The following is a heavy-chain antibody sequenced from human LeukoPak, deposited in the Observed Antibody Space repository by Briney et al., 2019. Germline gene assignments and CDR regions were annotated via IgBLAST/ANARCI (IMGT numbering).Heavy chain of an antibody. CDR3: ARSPRGTHYFDY. V-gene: IGHV3-33*01. Sequence: GRSLRLSCAASGFTFSSYGMHWVRQAPGKGLEWVAVIWYDGSNKYYADSVKGRFTISRDNSKNTLYLQMNSLRAEDTAVYYCARSPRGTHYFDYWGQGTLVTVSS. J-gene: IGHJ4*02. CDR1: GFTFSSYG. CDR2: IWYDGSNK. D-gene: IGHD3-10*01.